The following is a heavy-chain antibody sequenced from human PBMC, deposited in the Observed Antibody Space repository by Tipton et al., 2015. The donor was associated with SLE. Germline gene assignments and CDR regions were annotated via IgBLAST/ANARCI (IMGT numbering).Heavy chain of an antibody. CDR3: ARGPYDYILGSYRGYFGF. Sequence: SLRLSCTGSGFIFNNYAINWVRQAPGKGLEWVSSIDILSDFNHADSVKGRFTVSRDKAKNTLYLQMNSLRADDTAVYYCARGPYDYILGSYRGYFGFWGQGALVTASS. V-gene: IGHV3-69-1*01. J-gene: IGHJ4*02. CDR1: GFIFNNYA. CDR2: IDILSDF. D-gene: IGHD3-16*02.